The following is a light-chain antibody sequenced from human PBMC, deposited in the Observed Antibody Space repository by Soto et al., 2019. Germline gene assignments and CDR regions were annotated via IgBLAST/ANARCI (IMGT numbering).Light chain of an antibody. CDR3: MHALESPTT. J-gene: IGKJ4*01. CDR2: MGF. Sequence: DIVMTQSPLSMPVTPGEPASISCRSSQSLLNRNGQNCLDWYLQKPGQSPQLLIHMGFIRASGVHDRLCVSGSGTDITLTSSRVEAEDVGVYYCMHALESPTTFGGGTNLEIK. V-gene: IGKV2-28*01. CDR1: QSLLNRNGQNC.